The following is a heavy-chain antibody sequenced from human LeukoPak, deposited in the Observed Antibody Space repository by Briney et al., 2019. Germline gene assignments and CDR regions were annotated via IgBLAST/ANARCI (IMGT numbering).Heavy chain of an antibody. CDR3: AKGYYYDSRGYPGEREYYFDY. CDR1: GFTFSSFD. CDR2: ISYDGSNN. Sequence: PGRSLRFSCAASGFTFSSFDMHWVRQAPGKGLEWVAVISYDGSNNYYADSVKGRFTISRDNSKNTLYLQMHSLRAEDTAVYYCAKGYYYDSRGYPGEREYYFDYWGQGTLVTVSS. V-gene: IGHV3-30*18. D-gene: IGHD3-22*01. J-gene: IGHJ4*02.